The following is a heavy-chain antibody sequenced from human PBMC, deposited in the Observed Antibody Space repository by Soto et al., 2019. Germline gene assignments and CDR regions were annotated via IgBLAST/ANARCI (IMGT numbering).Heavy chain of an antibody. CDR3: ARGTSSASGDY. CDR1: GFTFSSXS. CDR2: FSSSGSYI. V-gene: IGHV3-21*01. Sequence: GGSLRLSXAXSGFTFSSXSXXWVXQXXXXXXEWVPSFSSSGSYIYYAGSVKGRFTISRDNAKNSLYLQMNSLRAEDTAVYYCARGTSSASGDYWGQGTLVTVSS. J-gene: IGHJ4*02. D-gene: IGHD6-6*01.